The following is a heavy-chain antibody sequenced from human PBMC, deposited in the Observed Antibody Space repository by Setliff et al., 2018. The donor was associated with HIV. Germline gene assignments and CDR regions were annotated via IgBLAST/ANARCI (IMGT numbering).Heavy chain of an antibody. J-gene: IGHJ4*02. Sequence: SETLSLTCTVSGDSISSYHWSWIRQTPGKGLEWIGYINYSGSTNYNPSLKSRVTIEVDTSKNQFSLKLTSVTAADTAVYYCARGTGVGAAPDFDFWGQGTLVTVSS. D-gene: IGHD1-26*01. CDR3: ARGTGVGAAPDFDF. CDR2: INYSGST. V-gene: IGHV4-59*12. CDR1: GDSISSYH.